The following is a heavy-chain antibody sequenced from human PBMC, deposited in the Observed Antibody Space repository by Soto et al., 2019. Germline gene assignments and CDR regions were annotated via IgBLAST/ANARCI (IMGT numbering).Heavy chain of an antibody. D-gene: IGHD6-13*01. Sequence: QVQLQESGPGLVKPSGTLSLTCAVSGGSISSSNWWSWVRQPPGKGLEWIGAIYHSGNTNYNPSPTSRVTISLDQTNNHSSLKLSSVTAADTAVYYCARKSSSWYYFDYWGQGTLVTVSS. V-gene: IGHV4-4*02. CDR2: IYHSGNT. CDR3: ARKSSSWYYFDY. CDR1: GGSISSSNW. J-gene: IGHJ4*02.